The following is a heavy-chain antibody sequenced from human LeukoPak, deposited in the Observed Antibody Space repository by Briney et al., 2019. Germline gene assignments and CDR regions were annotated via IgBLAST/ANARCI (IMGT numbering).Heavy chain of an antibody. Sequence: ASVKVSCKASGYTFTSYAMNWVRQAPGQGLEWRGWINTNTGNPTYAQGFTGRFVFSLDTSVSTAYLQISSLKAEDTAVYYCARDSLNTVTQTGAVDYWGQGTLVTVSS. D-gene: IGHD4-11*01. V-gene: IGHV7-4-1*02. CDR3: ARDSLNTVTQTGAVDY. CDR2: INTNTGNP. CDR1: GYTFTSYA. J-gene: IGHJ4*02.